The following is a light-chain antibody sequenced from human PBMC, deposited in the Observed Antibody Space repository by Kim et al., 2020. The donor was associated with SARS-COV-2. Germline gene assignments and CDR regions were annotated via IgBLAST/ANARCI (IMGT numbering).Light chain of an antibody. CDR1: KLGDKF. J-gene: IGLJ2*01. CDR2: QDD. V-gene: IGLV3-1*01. CDR3: QAWDSSIV. Sequence: SVSQGQTASISCFGDKLGDKFASWYQQRPGQSPVLVIFQDDKRPSGIPERFSGSNSGNTATLTISGNQAVDEAVYYCQAWDSSIVFGGGTKLTVL.